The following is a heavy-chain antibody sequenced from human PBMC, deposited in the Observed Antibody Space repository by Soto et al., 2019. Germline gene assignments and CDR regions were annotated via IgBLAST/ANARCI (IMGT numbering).Heavy chain of an antibody. V-gene: IGHV3-11*05. CDR3: ASSGDNYNFLDY. Sequence: QVQLVESGGGLVKPGGSLRLTCAASGFSISDHYMSWIRQAPGKGLEWVSYSSNSGTFTKYADSVTGRFSISRDNAKNSLYLEINSLRGEDTAIYYCASSGDNYNFLDYWGQGTPVTVSS. J-gene: IGHJ4*02. CDR1: GFSISDHY. D-gene: IGHD3-3*01. CDR2: SSNSGTFT.